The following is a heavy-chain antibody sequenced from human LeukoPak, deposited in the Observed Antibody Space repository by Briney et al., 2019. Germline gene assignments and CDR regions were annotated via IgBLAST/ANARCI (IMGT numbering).Heavy chain of an antibody. CDR3: AREGDSSSVGWFDP. Sequence: SETLSLTRTVSAYSISSGYSWGWIRQPPGKGLEWIGGIYHSGRTYYNPCLKSRVTISVDTSKNQFSLRLSSVTAADTAVYYCAREGDSSSVGWFDPWGQGTLVTVSS. V-gene: IGHV4-38-2*02. D-gene: IGHD6-13*01. CDR2: IYHSGRT. J-gene: IGHJ5*02. CDR1: AYSISSGYS.